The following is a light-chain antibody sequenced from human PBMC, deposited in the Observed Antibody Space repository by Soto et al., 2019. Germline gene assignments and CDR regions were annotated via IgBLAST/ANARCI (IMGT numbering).Light chain of an antibody. CDR2: GAS. CDR1: QSVSSSY. V-gene: IGKV3-20*01. CDR3: QQYGSSPRT. J-gene: IGKJ1*01. Sequence: EIVLTQSPGPLSLSPGESATLSCRASQSVSSSYLAWYQQKPGQAPRLLIYGASSRATGIPDRFSGSGSGTDFTLTISRLEPEDFAVYYCQQYGSSPRTFGQGPKVEIK.